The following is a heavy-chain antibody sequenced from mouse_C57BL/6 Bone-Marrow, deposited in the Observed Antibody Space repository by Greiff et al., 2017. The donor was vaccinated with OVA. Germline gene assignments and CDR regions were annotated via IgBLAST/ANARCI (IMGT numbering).Heavy chain of an antibody. CDR3: AWGLRPLAY. V-gene: IGHV15-2*01. D-gene: IGHD3-2*02. CDR2: ILPSIGRT. Sequence: VQLQESGSELRSPGSSVKLSCKAFDSEVFPIAIMSWVRQKPGHGFEWIGGILPSIGRTFYGEKFEDKAILDADTLTNTAYVELNSLTSVYSAIYCCAWGLRPLAYWGQGTLVTGSA. CDR1: DSEVFPIAI. J-gene: IGHJ3*01.